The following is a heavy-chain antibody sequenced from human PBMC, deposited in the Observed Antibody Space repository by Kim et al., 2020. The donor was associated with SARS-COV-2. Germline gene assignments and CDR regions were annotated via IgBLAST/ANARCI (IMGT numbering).Heavy chain of an antibody. J-gene: IGHJ6*02. V-gene: IGHV3-73*01. D-gene: IGHD1-26*01. CDR1: GFTFSDSA. CDR3: SRRTLLGGMDV. CDR2: IRSKANSYTT. Sequence: GGSLRLSCAASGFTFSDSAMHWVRQASGKGLEWVGRIRSKANSYTTAYAASVKGRFTISRDDSKNTAYLQMNSLKTEDTAVYYCSRRTLLGGMDVWGQGTTVTV.